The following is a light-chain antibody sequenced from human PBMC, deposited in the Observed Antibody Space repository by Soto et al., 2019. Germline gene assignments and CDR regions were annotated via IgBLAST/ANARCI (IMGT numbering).Light chain of an antibody. V-gene: IGLV4-69*01. CDR2: LNRDGSH. J-gene: IGLJ2*01. Sequence: QSVLTQSPSASASLGASVKLTCTLSSGHSNYAIAWHQQQPEKGPRYLMKLNRDGSHSKGDGIPNRFSGSSSGAERYLTISSLQSEDEADDYCQTWGTGIVIFGGGTKLTVL. CDR3: QTWGTGIVI. CDR1: SGHSNYA.